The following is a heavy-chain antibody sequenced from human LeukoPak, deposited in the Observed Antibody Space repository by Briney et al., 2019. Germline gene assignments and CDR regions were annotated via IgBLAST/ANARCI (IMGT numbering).Heavy chain of an antibody. CDR2: IYSDGST. J-gene: IGHJ5*01. CDR3: ARDQQNGYSSGWSFDS. Sequence: PGGSLRLSCAASGITVSSNYMSWVRQVPGKGLEWVSVIYSDGSTYYADSVKGRFTISRDNSKNTLYLQMNSLRPEDTAVYYCARDQQNGYSSGWSFDSWGQGTLVTVSS. V-gene: IGHV3-66*01. D-gene: IGHD6-19*01. CDR1: GITVSSNY.